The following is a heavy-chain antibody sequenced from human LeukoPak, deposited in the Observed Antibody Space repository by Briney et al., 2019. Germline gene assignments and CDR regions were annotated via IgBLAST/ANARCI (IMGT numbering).Heavy chain of an antibody. D-gene: IGHD5-12*01. J-gene: IGHJ4*02. V-gene: IGHV1-18*01. CDR1: GYTFTSYG. Sequence: ASVKVSCKASGYTFTSYGTSWVRQAPGQGLEWMGWISAYNGNTNYAQKLQGRVTMTTDTSTSTAYMELRSLRSDDTAVYYCARDKRSNSGYDFDYWGQGTLVTVSS. CDR2: ISAYNGNT. CDR3: ARDKRSNSGYDFDY.